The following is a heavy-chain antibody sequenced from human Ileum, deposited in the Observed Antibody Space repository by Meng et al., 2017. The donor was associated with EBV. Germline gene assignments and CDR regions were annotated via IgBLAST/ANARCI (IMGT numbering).Heavy chain of an antibody. CDR2: TSHSGST. J-gene: IGHJ4*02. CDR1: GGSISRSDG. V-gene: IGHV4-4*02. D-gene: IGHD3-22*01. CDR3: ASSDYYRSDY. Sequence: QWKPQEAGPGPVKPSESPSLTCPVSGGSISRSDGWSWVRQPPGKGLEWIAETSHSGSTNYSPSLKSRVTISLDKSKNQLSLKLNSVTAADTAVYYCASSDYYRSDYWGQGTLVTVSS.